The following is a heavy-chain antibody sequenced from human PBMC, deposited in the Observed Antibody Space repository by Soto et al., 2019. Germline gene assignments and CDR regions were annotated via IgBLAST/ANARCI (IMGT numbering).Heavy chain of an antibody. Sequence: GGSLRLSCAASGFTVSSNYMSWVRQAPGKGLEWVSVIYSCGSTYYADSVKGRFTISRDNSKNTLYLQMNSLRAEDTAMYYCARDAAASYCSSTSCSGGFDPWGQGTLVTVSS. J-gene: IGHJ5*02. CDR2: IYSCGST. D-gene: IGHD2-2*01. V-gene: IGHV3-53*01. CDR3: ARDAAASYCSSTSCSGGFDP. CDR1: GFTVSSNY.